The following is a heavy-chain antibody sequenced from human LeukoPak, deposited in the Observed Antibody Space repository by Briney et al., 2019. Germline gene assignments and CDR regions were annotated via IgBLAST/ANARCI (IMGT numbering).Heavy chain of an antibody. CDR2: IQQDGSEK. CDR1: GFIYSSYW. Sequence: GGSLRLFCAVCGFIYSSYWLSWLRQPPGKGLEWVANIQQDGSEKNYVDSVKGRFTISRDNGKNSLYLQMNSLRAEDTAVYYCAGPPLDRGDLVDYWGQGTLVTVSS. D-gene: IGHD4-17*01. J-gene: IGHJ4*02. CDR3: AGPPLDRGDLVDY. V-gene: IGHV3-7*01.